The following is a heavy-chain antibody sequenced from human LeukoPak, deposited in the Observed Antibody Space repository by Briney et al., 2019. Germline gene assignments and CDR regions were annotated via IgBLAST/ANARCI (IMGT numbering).Heavy chain of an antibody. V-gene: IGHV1-18*04. CDR2: ISAYNGNT. CDR3: ARDATYSSSWYKHFISQTPNWFDP. D-gene: IGHD6-13*01. Sequence: ASVKVSSKASGYTFTSYSISWVRQAPGQGLEWMGWISAYNGNTNYAQKLQGRVTMTTDTSTSTAYMELRSLRSDDTAVYYCARDATYSSSWYKHFISQTPNWFDPWGQGTLVTVSS. J-gene: IGHJ5*02. CDR1: GYTFTSYS.